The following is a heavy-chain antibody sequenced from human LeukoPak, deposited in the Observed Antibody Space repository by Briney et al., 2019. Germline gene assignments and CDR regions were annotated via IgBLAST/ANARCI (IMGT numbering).Heavy chain of an antibody. CDR3: ARVAGPIFDY. V-gene: IGHV4-39*07. D-gene: IGHD6-19*01. Sequence: SETLSLTCTVSGGSISSSSYYWGWIRQPPGKGLEWIGSIYYSGSTYYNPSLKSRVTISVDTSKNQFSLKLSSVTAADTAVYYCARVAGPIFDYWGQGTLVTVSS. CDR2: IYYSGST. J-gene: IGHJ4*02. CDR1: GGSISSSSYY.